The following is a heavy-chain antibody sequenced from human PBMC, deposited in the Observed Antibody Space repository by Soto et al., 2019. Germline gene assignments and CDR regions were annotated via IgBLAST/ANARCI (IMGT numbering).Heavy chain of an antibody. CDR3: AQAVGPLAPSSRIFDC. D-gene: IGHD1-26*01. CDR1: GFTYSNSA. V-gene: IGHV3-23*01. J-gene: IGHJ4*02. CDR2: ISGAGDSI. Sequence: EVQVLESGGGLVQPGGSLRLSCAGSGFTYSNSAMNWVRQVPGKGLEWVSIISGAGDSIYYADSVKGRFSISRDNSRNIVYLQMSSLRADDTAVYFCAQAVGPLAPSSRIFDCWGQGTLVTVSS.